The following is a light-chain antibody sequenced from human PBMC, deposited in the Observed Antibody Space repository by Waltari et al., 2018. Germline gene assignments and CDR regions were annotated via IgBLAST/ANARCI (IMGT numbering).Light chain of an antibody. Sequence: EIVLTQSPGTASLSPGGRVTLSCRASQSVGSSSLAWYRQKPGQAPRLVIYRASRRATGIPYRFSGSGSGTDFSLTISRLEPEDFAVYYCQQHGTLPATFGQGTKVEIK. CDR2: RAS. CDR3: QQHGTLPAT. CDR1: QSVGSSS. J-gene: IGKJ1*01. V-gene: IGKV3-20*01.